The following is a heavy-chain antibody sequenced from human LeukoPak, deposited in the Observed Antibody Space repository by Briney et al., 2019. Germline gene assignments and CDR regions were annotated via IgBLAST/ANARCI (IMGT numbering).Heavy chain of an antibody. Sequence: ASVKVSCKASGGTFSSYAISWVRRAPGQGLEWMGGITPIFGTANYAQKFQGRVTITTDESTSTAYMELSSLRSEDTAVYYCARVLGPYCSSTSCYTGNYYYYYYMDVWGKGTTVTVSS. CDR2: ITPIFGTA. D-gene: IGHD2-2*02. J-gene: IGHJ6*03. CDR1: GGTFSSYA. V-gene: IGHV1-69*05. CDR3: ARVLGPYCSSTSCYTGNYYYYYYMDV.